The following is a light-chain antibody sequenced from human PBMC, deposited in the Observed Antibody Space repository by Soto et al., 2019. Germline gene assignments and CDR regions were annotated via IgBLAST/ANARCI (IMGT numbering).Light chain of an antibody. Sequence: DIQMTQSPSTLSASVGDRVTITCRASQSISSWLAWYQQKPGKPPKLLIYDASNLESGVPSRFSGSGSGTEFTLTISSLQPDDFAAYYCQQYNDFWTFGQGTKVEIK. CDR2: DAS. J-gene: IGKJ1*01. CDR3: QQYNDFWT. CDR1: QSISSW. V-gene: IGKV1-5*01.